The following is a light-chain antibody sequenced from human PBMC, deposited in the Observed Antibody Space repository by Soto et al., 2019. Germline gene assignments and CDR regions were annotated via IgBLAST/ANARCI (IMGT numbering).Light chain of an antibody. J-gene: IGKJ2*01. CDR3: QQYNDWRQYT. Sequence: EIILTQSPVTLSASPGERATLSCRARQSLNNDLAWYQHKPGLSPRLLSYAASSRATGGPARFSGYGSGTEFTLAINGLQSEDCAVYYCQQYNDWRQYTFGQGTRL. V-gene: IGKV3-15*01. CDR1: QSLNND. CDR2: AAS.